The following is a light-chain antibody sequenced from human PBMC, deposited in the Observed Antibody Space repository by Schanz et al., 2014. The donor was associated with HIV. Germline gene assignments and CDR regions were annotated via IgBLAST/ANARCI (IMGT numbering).Light chain of an antibody. CDR1: SSDGGSYNL. J-gene: IGLJ2*01. CDR3: CSYTGSGTLV. V-gene: IGLV2-23*02. Sequence: QSALTQPASVSGSPGQSITISCTGTSSDGGSYNLVSWYQQYPGKAPKLMIYEISKWPSGVSNRFSGSKSGNTASLTISGLQAEDEADYYCCSYTGSGTLVFGGGTKLTVL. CDR2: EIS.